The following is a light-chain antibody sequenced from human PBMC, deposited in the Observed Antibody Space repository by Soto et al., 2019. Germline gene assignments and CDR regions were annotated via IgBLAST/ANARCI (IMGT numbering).Light chain of an antibody. J-gene: IGKJ1*01. CDR2: GAS. Sequence: EIVMTQSPATLSVSPGGRATLSCRASQSIGDTLAWYQQKPGQAPRLLSYGASSRVNGFPARFSGSGSGTEFNLTISSPQSDDFAVYYWEQDDNWPWTFGQGTKVEIK. V-gene: IGKV3-15*01. CDR3: EQDDNWPWT. CDR1: QSIGDT.